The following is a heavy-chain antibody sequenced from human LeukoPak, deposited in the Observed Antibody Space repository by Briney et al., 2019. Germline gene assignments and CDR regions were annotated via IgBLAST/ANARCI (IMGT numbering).Heavy chain of an antibody. Sequence: SETLSLTCAVYGGSFSGYYWCWIRQPPGKGLEWIGEINHSGSTNYNPSLKSRVTISVDTSKNQFSLKLSSVTAADTAVYYCARAKTYYYYYMDVWGKGTTVTVSS. CDR2: INHSGST. CDR1: GGSFSGYY. CDR3: ARAKTYYYYYMDV. V-gene: IGHV4-34*01. J-gene: IGHJ6*03.